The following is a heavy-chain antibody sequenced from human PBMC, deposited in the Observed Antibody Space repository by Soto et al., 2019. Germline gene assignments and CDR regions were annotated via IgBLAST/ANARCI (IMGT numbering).Heavy chain of an antibody. CDR2: INTGNGKS. J-gene: IGHJ5*02. CDR1: GYTFTRYA. Sequence: QVQLVQSGPEVKKPGASVKVSCKASGYTFTRYAMHWVRQAPGQGLEWMGWINTGNGKSHYSQKFQGRVTFTRDTSATTAYMELTGLRPEDTAIYFCAINVDYFDPWGQGTLVTVSS. V-gene: IGHV1-3*04. D-gene: IGHD4-17*01. CDR3: AINVDYFDP.